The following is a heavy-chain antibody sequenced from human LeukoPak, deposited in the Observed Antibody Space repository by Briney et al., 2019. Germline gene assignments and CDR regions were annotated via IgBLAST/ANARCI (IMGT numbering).Heavy chain of an antibody. J-gene: IGHJ4*02. CDR3: ARDSSPRPRYL. D-gene: IGHD1-14*01. CDR2: IYYSGST. CDR1: GDSINTHY. V-gene: IGHV4-59*11. Sequence: SETLSLTCTVSGDSINTHYWNWIRQPPGKGLEWIGYIYYSGSTNYNPSLKSRVTISVDTSKNQFSLKLTSVTAADTAVYYCARDSSPRPRYLWRKGTLVTVSS.